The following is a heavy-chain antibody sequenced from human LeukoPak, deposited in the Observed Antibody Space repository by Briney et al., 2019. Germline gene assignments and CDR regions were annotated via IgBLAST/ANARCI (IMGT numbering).Heavy chain of an antibody. Sequence: GGSLRLSCAASGFTFSSYAMSWVRQAPGKGLEWVSAISGSGGSTYYADSVKGRFTISRDNSKNTLYLQMNSLRAEDTAVYYCAKGWVPYYYDSSGYYYAPTFDYWGQGTLVTVSS. CDR1: GFTFSSYA. CDR2: ISGSGGST. D-gene: IGHD3-22*01. J-gene: IGHJ4*02. V-gene: IGHV3-23*01. CDR3: AKGWVPYYYDSSGYYYAPTFDY.